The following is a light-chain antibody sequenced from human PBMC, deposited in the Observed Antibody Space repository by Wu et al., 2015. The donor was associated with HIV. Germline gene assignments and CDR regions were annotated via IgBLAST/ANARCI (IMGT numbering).Light chain of an antibody. CDR3: QQRINWLYT. CDR1: QTVRFNY. J-gene: IGKJ3*01. CDR2: GSS. Sequence: EIVLTQSPVTLSLSPGERATLSCRASQTVRFNYLAWYHQRPGQAPRLLIFGSSSRATGIPDRFSGSGSGTDFTLTISRLEPEDFAVYYCQQRINWLYTFGPGTKLDIK. V-gene: IGKV3D-20*02.